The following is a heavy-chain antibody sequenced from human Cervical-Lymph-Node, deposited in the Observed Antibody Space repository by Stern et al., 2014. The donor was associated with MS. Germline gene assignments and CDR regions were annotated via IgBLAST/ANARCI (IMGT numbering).Heavy chain of an antibody. D-gene: IGHD6-13*01. J-gene: IGHJ4*02. CDR3: ARNPRGIAAPFDY. CDR2: INPNSGGT. CDR1: GYTFTGYY. Sequence: DQLVESGAEVKKPGASVKVSCKASGYTFTGYYMHWVRQAPGQGLEWMGRINPNSGGTNYAQKFQGRVTMTRDTSISTAYMELSRLRSDDTAVYYCARNPRGIAAPFDYWGQGTLVTGSS. V-gene: IGHV1-2*06.